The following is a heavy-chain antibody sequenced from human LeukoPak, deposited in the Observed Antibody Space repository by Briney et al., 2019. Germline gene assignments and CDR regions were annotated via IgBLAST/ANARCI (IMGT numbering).Heavy chain of an antibody. CDR3: AWDSTVTTFDY. Sequence: TSETLSLTCAVYGGSFSGYYWSWIRQPPGKGLEWIGEINHSGSTNYNPSLKSRVTISVDTSKNQFSLKLSSVTAADTAVYYCAWDSTVTTFDYWGQGTLVTVSS. CDR2: INHSGST. D-gene: IGHD4-17*01. J-gene: IGHJ4*02. V-gene: IGHV4-34*01. CDR1: GGSFSGYY.